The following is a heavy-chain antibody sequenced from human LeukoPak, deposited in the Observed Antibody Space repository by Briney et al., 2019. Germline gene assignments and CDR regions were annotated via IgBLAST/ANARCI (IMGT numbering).Heavy chain of an antibody. J-gene: IGHJ4*02. CDR1: GDSISSYY. Sequence: PSETLSLTCTVSGDSISSYYWSWIRLPPGKGLEWIGYMYYSGSANYNPSLKSRVTMAVDTSKNQFSLKLSSVTAADSAVYYCARGPTRYYFDYWGQGTLVTVSS. V-gene: IGHV4-59*08. CDR2: MYYSGSA. CDR3: ARGPTRYYFDY.